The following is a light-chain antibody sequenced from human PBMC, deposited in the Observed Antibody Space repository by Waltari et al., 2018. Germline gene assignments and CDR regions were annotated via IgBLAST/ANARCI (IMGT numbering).Light chain of an antibody. CDR2: CAS. J-gene: IGKJ1*01. CDR1: QSIRSN. V-gene: IGKV3-15*01. CDR3: QQYNAWPPWT. Sequence: EIVMTQSPATLSVSPGESATLSCRASQSIRSNLAWYQQKPGQAPRLLIYCASTRATGVPARLSGSGSGTEFILTISSLQSEDFAVYYCQQYNAWPPWTFGQGTKVEIK.